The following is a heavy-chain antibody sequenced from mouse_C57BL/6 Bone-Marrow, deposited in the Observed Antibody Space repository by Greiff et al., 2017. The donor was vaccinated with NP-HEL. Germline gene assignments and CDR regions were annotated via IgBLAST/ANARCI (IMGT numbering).Heavy chain of an antibody. CDR3: ARHAYYFGSSCPFGY. Sequence: EVQLQQSGGDLVKPGGSLKLSCAASGFTFSSYGMSWVRQTPDKRLEWVATISSGGSYTYYPDSVKGRFTISRDNAKNTLYLQMSSRKSEDTAMYYCARHAYYFGSSCPFGYWGQGTLVTVSA. CDR1: GFTFSSYG. J-gene: IGHJ3*01. D-gene: IGHD1-1*01. CDR2: ISSGGSYT. V-gene: IGHV5-6*01.